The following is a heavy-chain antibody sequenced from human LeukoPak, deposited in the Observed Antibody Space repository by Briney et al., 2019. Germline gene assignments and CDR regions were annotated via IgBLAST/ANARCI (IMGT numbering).Heavy chain of an antibody. CDR1: SGSISSSSYY. J-gene: IGHJ4*02. V-gene: IGHV4-39*01. D-gene: IGHD3-22*01. CDR2: LYYTGST. CDR3: ARYYYDSSGYYYADY. Sequence: SETLSLTCTVSSGSISSSSYYWGWIRQPPGKGLEWIGSLYYTGSTYYNPSLKSRVTISVDTSKNQFSLKLSSVTAADTAVYYCARYYYDSSGYYYADYWGQGTLVTVSS.